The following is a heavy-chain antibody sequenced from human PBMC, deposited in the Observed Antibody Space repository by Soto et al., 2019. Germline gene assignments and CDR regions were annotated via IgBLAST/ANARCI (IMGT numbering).Heavy chain of an antibody. V-gene: IGHV3-9*01. CDR3: AKEGDYAGDFDY. CDR2: ISWNSGSI. Sequence: EVQLVESAGGLVQPGRSLRLSCAASGFTFDDYAMHWVRQAPGKGLEWVSGISWNSGSIGYADSVKGRFTISRDNAKNSLYLQMNSLRAEDTALYYCAKEGDYAGDFDYWGQGTLVTVSS. J-gene: IGHJ4*02. D-gene: IGHD4-17*01. CDR1: GFTFDDYA.